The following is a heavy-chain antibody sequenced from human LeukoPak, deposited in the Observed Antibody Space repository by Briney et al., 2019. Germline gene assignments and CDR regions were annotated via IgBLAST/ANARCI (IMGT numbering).Heavy chain of an antibody. J-gene: IGHJ4*02. D-gene: IGHD3-16*01. CDR2: INHSGST. Sequence: SETLSLTCAVYGGSLSGYYWSWIRQPPGKGLEWIGEINHSGSTNYNPSLKSRVTISVDTSKNQFSLKLSSVTAADTAVYYCARDGPIGVYCWGQGTLVTVSS. CDR1: GGSLSGYY. CDR3: ARDGPIGVYC. V-gene: IGHV4-34*01.